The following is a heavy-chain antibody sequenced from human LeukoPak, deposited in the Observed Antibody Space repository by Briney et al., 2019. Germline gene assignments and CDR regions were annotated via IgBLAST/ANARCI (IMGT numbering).Heavy chain of an antibody. Sequence: GGSLRLSCAASGFTFTNYWMNWVRQAPGKGLEWVANIKKDGSEKYYVDSVKGRLTISRDNAKNSLYLQMNSLRADDTAVYYCARETENIDFWSGYYLWGQGTLVTVSS. J-gene: IGHJ4*02. CDR2: IKKDGSEK. D-gene: IGHD3-3*01. V-gene: IGHV3-7*03. CDR1: GFTFTNYW. CDR3: ARETENIDFWSGYYL.